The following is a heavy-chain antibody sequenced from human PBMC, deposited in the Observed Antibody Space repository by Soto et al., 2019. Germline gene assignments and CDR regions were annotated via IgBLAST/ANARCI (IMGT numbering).Heavy chain of an antibody. CDR2: IKQDGSEK. CDR1: GFTFSSYW. V-gene: IGHV3-7*05. D-gene: IGHD6-13*01. CDR3: ARVFAASTFPSNV. J-gene: IGHJ6*04. Sequence: EVQLVESGGGLVQPGGSLRLSCAASGFTFSSYWMSWVRQAPGKGLEWVDNIKQDGSEKYYVDSVKGRFTISRDNAKNSLYLQLNSLRAEDTAVYYCARVFAASTFPSNVWGKGTTVTVSS.